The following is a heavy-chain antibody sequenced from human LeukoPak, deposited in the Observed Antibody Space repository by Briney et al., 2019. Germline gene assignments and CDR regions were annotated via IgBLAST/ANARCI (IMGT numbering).Heavy chain of an antibody. CDR1: GYTFTSYG. D-gene: IGHD2-21*01. J-gene: IGHJ4*02. Sequence: VASVKVSCKASGYTFTSYGISWVRQAPGQGLEWMGWISPYNGNTNYAPKLQGRLTMATDTSTSTAYMELRSLRSDDTAVYYCARDRQCGYWGQGTLVTVSS. CDR3: ARDRQCGY. V-gene: IGHV1-18*01. CDR2: ISPYNGNT.